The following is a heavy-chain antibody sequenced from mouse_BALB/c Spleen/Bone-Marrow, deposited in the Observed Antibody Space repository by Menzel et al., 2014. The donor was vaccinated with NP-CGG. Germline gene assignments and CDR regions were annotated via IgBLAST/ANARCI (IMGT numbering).Heavy chain of an antibody. J-gene: IGHJ3*01. CDR1: GFNIKDTY. D-gene: IGHD1-1*01. CDR3: ARYNYGSSQFAY. Sequence: EVQLQQSGAELVKPGASVKLSCTASGFNIKDTYMHWVKQRPEQGLEWIGRIDPANGNTKYDPKFQGKATITADTSSNTAYPQLSSLTSEDTAVYYCARYNYGSSQFAYWGQGTLVTVSA. CDR2: IDPANGNT. V-gene: IGHV14-3*02.